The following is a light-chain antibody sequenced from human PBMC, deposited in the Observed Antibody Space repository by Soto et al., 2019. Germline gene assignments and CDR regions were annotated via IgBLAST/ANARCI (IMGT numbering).Light chain of an antibody. J-gene: IGLJ1*01. V-gene: IGLV2-8*01. Sequence: SALTQPPSASGSPGQSVTISCTGTSSDVGGYNCVSWYQQHPGKAPKLMIYEVSKRPSGVPDRFSGSKSGNTASLTVSGLQAEDEADYYCSSYAGSNGVFGTGTKVTVL. CDR3: SSYAGSNGV. CDR1: SSDVGGYNC. CDR2: EVS.